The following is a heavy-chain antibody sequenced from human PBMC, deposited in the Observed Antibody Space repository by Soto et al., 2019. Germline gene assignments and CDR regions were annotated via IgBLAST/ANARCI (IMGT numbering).Heavy chain of an antibody. Sequence: PGGSLRLSCASSGFTFSSHAMHWVCQAPGKGLEWVANIWFDGSNKNYADSVKGRFTISRDNSKNTLFLQVSSLRAEVTAIYYCARAAYTSGYYYFDHWGQGTPVTVSS. CDR3: ARAAYTSGYYYFDH. J-gene: IGHJ4*02. V-gene: IGHV3-33*01. D-gene: IGHD6-19*01. CDR2: IWFDGSNK. CDR1: GFTFSSHA.